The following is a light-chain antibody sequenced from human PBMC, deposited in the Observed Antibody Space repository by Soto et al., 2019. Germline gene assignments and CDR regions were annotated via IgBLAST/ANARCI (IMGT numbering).Light chain of an antibody. V-gene: IGLV1-40*01. J-gene: IGLJ2*01. CDR3: QSYDISLSRV. CDR1: SSNIGAGYD. Sequence: QSVLTQPPSVSGAPGQRVTISCTGSSSNIGAGYDVHWYQQLPGTAPKLLIYGNSNRPSGVPDRFSGSKSGTSASLAITGLQAEDEADYYCQSYDISLSRVSGGGTKLTVL. CDR2: GNS.